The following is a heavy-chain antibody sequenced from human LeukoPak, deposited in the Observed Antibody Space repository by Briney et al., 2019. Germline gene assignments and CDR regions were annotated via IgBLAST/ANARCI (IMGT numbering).Heavy chain of an antibody. CDR1: GYTFTSYG. J-gene: IGHJ5*02. D-gene: IGHD3-3*01. V-gene: IGHV1-18*01. Sequence: ASVKVSCKASGYTFTSYGISWVRQAPGQGLEWMGWISAYNGNTNYAQKLRGRVTMTTDTSTSTAYMELRSLRSDDTAVYYCARVPPDDFWSGYFHSAHWFDPWGQGTLVTVSS. CDR2: ISAYNGNT. CDR3: ARVPPDDFWSGYFHSAHWFDP.